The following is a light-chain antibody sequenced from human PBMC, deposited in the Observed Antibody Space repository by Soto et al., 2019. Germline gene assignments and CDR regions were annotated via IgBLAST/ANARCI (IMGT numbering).Light chain of an antibody. CDR1: QSISSW. V-gene: IGKV1-5*01. Sequence: DIQMTRSPSTLSASVGDRVTITCRASQSISSWLAWYQQKPGKAPKLLVYDASSLESGVPSRFSGSGSGTEFTLTISSLKNDDFATYYCQQYNSYTITFGQGTRLEIK. CDR2: DAS. CDR3: QQYNSYTIT. J-gene: IGKJ5*01.